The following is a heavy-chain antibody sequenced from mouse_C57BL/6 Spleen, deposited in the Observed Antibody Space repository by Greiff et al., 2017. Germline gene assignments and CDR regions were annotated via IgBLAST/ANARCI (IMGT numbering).Heavy chain of an antibody. V-gene: IGHV7-3*01. J-gene: IGHJ2*01. CDR1: GFTFTDYY. CDR3: ARDKEYFDY. Sequence: EVQLVESGGGLVQPGGSLSLSCAASGFTFTDYYMSWVRQPPGKALEWLGFIRNKANGYTTEYSASVKGRFTISRDNSQSILYLQMNALRAEDSATYYWARDKEYFDYWGQGTTLTVSS. CDR2: IRNKANGYTT.